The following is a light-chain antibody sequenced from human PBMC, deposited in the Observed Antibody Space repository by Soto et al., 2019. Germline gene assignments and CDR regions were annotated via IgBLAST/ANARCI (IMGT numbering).Light chain of an antibody. CDR3: QQYNNWPPWT. V-gene: IGKV3-15*01. CDR2: GAS. Sequence: EVVMTQSPATLSVSPGERATLSCRASQSVTTNMAGYQQKPGQAPRLLIYGASTRATGIPARFSGSGSGTDFTLTISSLQSEDFAVYSCQQYNNWPPWTFGQGTKV. J-gene: IGKJ1*01. CDR1: QSVTTN.